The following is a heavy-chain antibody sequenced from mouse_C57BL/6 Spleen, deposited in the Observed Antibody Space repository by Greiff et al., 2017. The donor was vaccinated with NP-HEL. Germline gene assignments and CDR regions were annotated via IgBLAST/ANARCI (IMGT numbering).Heavy chain of an antibody. CDR1: GYTFTDYY. CDR3: AREATVGATGNYFDY. CDR2: IYPGSGNT. Sequence: QVQLKESGPELVKPGASVKISCKASGYTFTDYYINWVKQRPGQGLEWIGWIYPGSGNTKYNEKFKGKATLTVDTSSSTAYMQLSSLTSEDSAVYFCAREATVGATGNYFDYWGKGTTLTVSS. J-gene: IGHJ2*01. V-gene: IGHV1-84*01. D-gene: IGHD1-1*01.